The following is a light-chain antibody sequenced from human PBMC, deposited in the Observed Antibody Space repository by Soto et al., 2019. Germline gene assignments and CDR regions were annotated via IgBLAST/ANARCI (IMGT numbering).Light chain of an antibody. CDR2: SNT. CDR1: SSNIGGNT. V-gene: IGLV1-44*01. CDR3: STWDDSLNGTL. Sequence: QSVLTQPPSASGTPGQRVTISCSGSSSNIGGNTVNWYQKVPGAAPKLIIFSNTQRPSGVPDRYSGSKSGTSASLAIGGLQSEDEADYYCSTWDDSLNGTLFGGGTKLTVL. J-gene: IGLJ2*01.